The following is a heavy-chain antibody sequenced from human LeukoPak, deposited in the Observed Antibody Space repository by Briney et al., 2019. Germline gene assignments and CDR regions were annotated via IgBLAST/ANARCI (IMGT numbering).Heavy chain of an antibody. D-gene: IGHD3-10*01. CDR3: ARGGSGRDYYYYYMDV. CDR2: INPNSGGT. V-gene: IGHV1-2*02. Sequence: ASVRVSCKASGYTFTGYYMHWVRQAPGQGREWMGWINPNSGGTNYAQKFQGRVTMTRDTSISTAYMELSRLRSDDTAVYYCARGGSGRDYYYYYMDVWGKGTTVTVSS. CDR1: GYTFTGYY. J-gene: IGHJ6*03.